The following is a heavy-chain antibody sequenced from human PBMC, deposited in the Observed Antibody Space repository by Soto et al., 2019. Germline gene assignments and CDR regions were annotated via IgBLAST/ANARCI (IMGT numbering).Heavy chain of an antibody. CDR1: GYSFTSYW. J-gene: IGHJ6*02. CDR2: IYPGDSDT. CDR3: ARRSITMVRGVAMPYYGMDV. Sequence: GESLKISCKASGYSFTSYWIGWVRQMPGKGLEWMGIIYPGDSDTRYSPSFQGQVTISADKSISTAYLQWSSLKASDTAMYYCARRSITMVRGVAMPYYGMDVWGQGTTVTVSS. D-gene: IGHD3-10*01. V-gene: IGHV5-51*01.